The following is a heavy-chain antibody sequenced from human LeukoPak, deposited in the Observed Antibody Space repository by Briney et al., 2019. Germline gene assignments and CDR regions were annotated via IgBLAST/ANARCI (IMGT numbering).Heavy chain of an antibody. CDR1: GGSISTGSYY. J-gene: IGHJ3*02. D-gene: IGHD3-22*01. CDR3: ARGGGYYDSSGYRVSAFDI. CDR2: INHSGST. Sequence: SQTLSLTCTVSGGSISTGSYYWSWIRQPPGKGLEWIGEINHSGSTNYNPSLKSRVTISVDTSKNQFSLKLSSVTAADTAVYYCARGGGYYDSSGYRVSAFDIWGQGTMVTVSS. V-gene: IGHV4-39*07.